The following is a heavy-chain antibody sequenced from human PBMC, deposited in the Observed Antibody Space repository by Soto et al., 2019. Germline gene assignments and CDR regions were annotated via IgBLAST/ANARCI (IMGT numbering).Heavy chain of an antibody. CDR3: AADDCGSTSCYSDYYYGMDV. J-gene: IGHJ6*02. CDR1: GFTFTRSA. D-gene: IGHD2-2*01. V-gene: IGHV1-58*01. CDR2: IVVGSGNT. Sequence: SVTVSCQASGFTFTRSAVQWVRQARGQRLEWIGWIVVGSGNTNYAQKFQERVTITRDISTSTAYMELSSLRSEDTAVYYCAADDCGSTSCYSDYYYGMDVWGQGTTVTVSS.